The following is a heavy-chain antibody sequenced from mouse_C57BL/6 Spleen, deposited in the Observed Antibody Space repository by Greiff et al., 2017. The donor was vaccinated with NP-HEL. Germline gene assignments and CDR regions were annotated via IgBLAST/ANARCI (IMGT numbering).Heavy chain of an antibody. CDR3: ARPQYYGSSLRAMDY. Sequence: QVQLQQPGAELVKPGASVKLSCKASGYTFTSYWMQWVKQRPGQGLEWIGEIDPSDSYTNYNQKFKGKATLTVATSSSTAYMQLSSLTSEDSAVYYCARPQYYGSSLRAMDYWGQGTSVTVSS. V-gene: IGHV1-50*01. J-gene: IGHJ4*01. CDR2: IDPSDSYT. CDR1: GYTFTSYW. D-gene: IGHD1-1*01.